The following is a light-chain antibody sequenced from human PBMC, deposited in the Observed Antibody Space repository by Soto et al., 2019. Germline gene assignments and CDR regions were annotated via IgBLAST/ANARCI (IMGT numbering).Light chain of an antibody. Sequence: LPKAACVYDCHGQTATICETGNSREVGNYNYVSWYQHHTGRAPKLVIYDVNNRPAGISNRFSGSKSDNTASLIIFGLQAEDEADYYCSSYTSSRNLIFGGGTKVTVL. CDR1: SREVGNYNY. J-gene: IGLJ2*01. V-gene: IGLV2-14*03. CDR2: DVN. CDR3: SSYTSSRNLI.